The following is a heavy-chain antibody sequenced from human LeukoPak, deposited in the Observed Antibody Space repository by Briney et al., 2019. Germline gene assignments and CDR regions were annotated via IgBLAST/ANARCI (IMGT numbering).Heavy chain of an antibody. CDR2: IWYGGSNK. D-gene: IGHD1-1*01. V-gene: IGHV3-33*08. CDR1: GFTFSSYG. Sequence: GGSLRLSCAASGFTFSSYGMHWVRQAPGKGLEWVAVIWYGGSNKYYADSVKGRFTVSRDNAKNSLHLQMNSLRAEDTAVYYCARDPGTTVDYWGLGTLVTVSS. CDR3: ARDPGTTVDY. J-gene: IGHJ4*02.